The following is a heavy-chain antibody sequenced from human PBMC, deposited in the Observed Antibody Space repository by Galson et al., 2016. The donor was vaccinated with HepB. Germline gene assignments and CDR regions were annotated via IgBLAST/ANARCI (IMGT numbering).Heavy chain of an antibody. V-gene: IGHV3-7*01. CDR1: GFVFSSYW. J-gene: IGHJ5*02. Sequence: SLRLSCAASGFVFSSYWMSWVRQAPGKGLEWVANIKLDGSEQFYVDSVKGRFTISRDNAQNSLYLEMNTLTVDDTAVYYCAREEPLRYSNSWFHPWGQGTLVTVSS. CDR2: IKLDGSEQ. D-gene: IGHD6-13*01. CDR3: AREEPLRYSNSWFHP.